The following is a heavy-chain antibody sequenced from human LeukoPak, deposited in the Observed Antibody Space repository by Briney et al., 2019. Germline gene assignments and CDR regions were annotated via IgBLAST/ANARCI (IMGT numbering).Heavy chain of an antibody. Sequence: PGGSLRLSCAASGFTVSSYMSWGRQAPGKGLDWFSFIYDGGNTNYPDSVKGRFTISRDNSKNTLFLQMNSLRAEDSAVYYCAGATQWLAYDYWGQGTLVTVSS. CDR1: GFTVSSY. CDR3: AGATQWLAYDY. CDR2: IYDGGNT. J-gene: IGHJ4*02. D-gene: IGHD6-19*01. V-gene: IGHV3-53*01.